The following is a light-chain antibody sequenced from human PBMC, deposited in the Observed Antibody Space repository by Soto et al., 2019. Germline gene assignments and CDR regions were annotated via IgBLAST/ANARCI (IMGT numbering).Light chain of an antibody. Sequence: EIVLTQSPGTLSLSPGERATLSCRASQSVSNNYLAWYQQKPGQAPRLLIYGASSRATGIPDRFSGSGSGTDFTLTISRLDPEDFAVYYCQQYGSSPLTFGQGTKVDI. CDR1: QSVSNNY. CDR2: GAS. V-gene: IGKV3-20*01. J-gene: IGKJ1*01. CDR3: QQYGSSPLT.